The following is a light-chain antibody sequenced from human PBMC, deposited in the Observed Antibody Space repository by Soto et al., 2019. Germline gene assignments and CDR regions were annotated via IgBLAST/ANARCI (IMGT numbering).Light chain of an antibody. CDR3: KQYGSSSN. V-gene: IGKV3-20*01. CDR2: GAS. CDR1: QSVSSSS. Sequence: EIVLTPSPGTLSFSPLEIATLSFRASQSVSSSSLAWYQQKPGQAPRLIIHGASSRATGVPDRITGSGSGTDFTLSISRLEPEDFAVYYCKQYGSSSNFGQGTRLEIK. J-gene: IGKJ5*01.